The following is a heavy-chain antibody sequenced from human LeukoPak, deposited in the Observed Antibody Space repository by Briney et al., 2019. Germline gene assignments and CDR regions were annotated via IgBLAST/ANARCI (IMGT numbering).Heavy chain of an antibody. Sequence: GGSLRLSCAASGFTFSGSAMHWVRQASGKGLEWVGRIRSKANSYATAYAASVKGRFTISRDDSKNTAYLQMNSLKTEDTAVYYCTSPLKLELRSDYYYYMDVWGKGTTVTVSS. CDR2: IRSKANSYAT. V-gene: IGHV3-73*01. CDR1: GFTFSGSA. D-gene: IGHD1-7*01. J-gene: IGHJ6*03. CDR3: TSPLKLELRSDYYYYMDV.